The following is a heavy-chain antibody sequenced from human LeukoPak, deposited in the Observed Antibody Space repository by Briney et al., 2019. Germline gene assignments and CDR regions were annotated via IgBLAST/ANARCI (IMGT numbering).Heavy chain of an antibody. J-gene: IGHJ4*02. Sequence: SETLSLTCTVSGGSITNYYWSWIRQPPGKGLEWIGYISYTGSTNYNPSLKSRVTISLDTSKNQFSLKLSSVTAADTAVYYCARLAFGDTGLDYWGQGTLVTVSS. CDR1: GGSITNYY. CDR2: ISYTGST. D-gene: IGHD3-16*01. CDR3: ARLAFGDTGLDY. V-gene: IGHV4-59*12.